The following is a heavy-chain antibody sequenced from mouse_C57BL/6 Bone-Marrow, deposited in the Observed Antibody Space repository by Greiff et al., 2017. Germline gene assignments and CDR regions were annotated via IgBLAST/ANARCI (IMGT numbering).Heavy chain of an antibody. V-gene: IGHV5-6*01. Sequence: EVKLMESGGDLVKPGGSLKLSCAASGFTFSSYGMSWVRQTPDKRLEWVATISSGGSYTYYPDSVKGRFTISRDNAKNTLYLQMGSLKSEDTAMYYCARLDYWGQGTTLTVSS. CDR2: ISSGGSYT. CDR3: ARLDY. J-gene: IGHJ2*01. CDR1: GFTFSSYG.